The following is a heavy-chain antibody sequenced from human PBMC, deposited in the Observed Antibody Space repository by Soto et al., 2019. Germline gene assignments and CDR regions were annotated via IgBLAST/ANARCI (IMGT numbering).Heavy chain of an antibody. D-gene: IGHD4-17*01. Sequence: QITLKESGPTLVKPTQTLTLTCTFSGFSLRTNEMGVGWIRQPPGKALEWLALIYWDDDKYYSLSLMSRLTXPXDXXKNQVVLTMTNMDPVDAATYYCARRYGDSVRWFDYWGQGTLVTVSS. CDR1: GFSLRTNEMG. CDR3: ARRYGDSVRWFDY. CDR2: IYWDDDK. J-gene: IGHJ4*02. V-gene: IGHV2-5*02.